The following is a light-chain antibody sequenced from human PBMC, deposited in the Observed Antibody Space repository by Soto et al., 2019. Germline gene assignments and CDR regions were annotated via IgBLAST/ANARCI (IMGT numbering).Light chain of an antibody. J-gene: IGKJ4*01. Sequence: DTHLTKFPSSGSASVGKGLIIPFGGVREIAVGVAWYQQKPGKAPKLLISAASSLESGVPRRFSGSGSGTDFTLIISSLQPEDFATYFCQQGDSFPFTFGGGTKVEIK. CDR3: QQGDSFPFT. CDR1: REIAVG. V-gene: IGKV1-12*01. CDR2: AAS.